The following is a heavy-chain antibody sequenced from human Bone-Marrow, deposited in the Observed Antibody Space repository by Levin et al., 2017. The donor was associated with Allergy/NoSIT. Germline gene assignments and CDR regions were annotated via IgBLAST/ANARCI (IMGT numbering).Heavy chain of an antibody. V-gene: IGHV3-21*01. D-gene: IGHD6-13*01. Sequence: GESLKISCAAYGFTFSSYSMNWVRQAPGKGLEWVSSISSSSGYIYYADSVKGRFTISRDNAKNSLYLQMNSLRAEDTAVYYCARDLGQQLVQGFDYWGQGTLVTVSS. CDR2: ISSSSGYI. CDR1: GFTFSSYS. CDR3: ARDLGQQLVQGFDY. J-gene: IGHJ4*02.